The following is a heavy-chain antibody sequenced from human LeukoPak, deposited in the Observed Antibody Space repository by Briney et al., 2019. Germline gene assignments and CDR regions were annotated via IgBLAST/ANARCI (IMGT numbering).Heavy chain of an antibody. CDR1: GFTVSGNY. CDR2: IHRGGNT. Sequence: GGSLRLSCAASGFTVSGNYMSWVRQAPGKGLEWLSVIHRGGNTYYADSVKGRFTISRDSSKNTVFLQMDSLRAEDTAVYYCTRDPGYGLGVDYGDYWGQGTLVTVSS. V-gene: IGHV3-66*01. J-gene: IGHJ4*02. CDR3: TRDPGYGLGVDYGDY. D-gene: IGHD3-10*01.